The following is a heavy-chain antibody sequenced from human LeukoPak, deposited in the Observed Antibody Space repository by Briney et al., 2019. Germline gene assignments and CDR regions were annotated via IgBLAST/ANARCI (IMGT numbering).Heavy chain of an antibody. CDR1: GFNFRDSA. D-gene: IGHD4-17*01. V-gene: IGHV3-30*04. CDR2: TSYDGTNK. Sequence: GGPLRLSCAASGFNFRDSAMHWVRQPPGKGLEGVAVTSYDGTNKYYADSVKGRFTISRDNSKNTLYLQMNSLRLEDTGVYYCAADYGDYVSPSDWGQGTLVTVSS. CDR3: AADYGDYVSPSD. J-gene: IGHJ4*02.